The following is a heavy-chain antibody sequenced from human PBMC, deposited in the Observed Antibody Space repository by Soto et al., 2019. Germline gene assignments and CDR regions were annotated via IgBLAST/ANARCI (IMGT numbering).Heavy chain of an antibody. CDR2: IIPIFGTA. V-gene: IGHV1-69*13. Sequence: GASVKVSCKASGGTFSSYAISWVRQAPGQGLEWMGGIIPIFGTANYAQKFQGRVTITADESTSTAYMELSSLRSEDTAVYYCARESSPLGYRSSAFEIWGQGTMVTVSS. D-gene: IGHD6-6*01. CDR3: ARESSPLGYRSSAFEI. J-gene: IGHJ3*02. CDR1: GGTFSSYA.